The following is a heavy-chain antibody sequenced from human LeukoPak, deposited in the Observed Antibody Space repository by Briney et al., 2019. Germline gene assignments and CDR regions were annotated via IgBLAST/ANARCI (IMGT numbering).Heavy chain of an antibody. Sequence: ASVKVSCKVSGYTLTELSMHWVRQAPGKGLEWMGGFDPEDGETIYAQKFQGRVTMTEDTSTGTAYMELSSLRSEDTAVYYCATRNTEREYYFDYWGQGTLVTVSS. V-gene: IGHV1-24*01. CDR3: ATRNTEREYYFDY. D-gene: IGHD3-10*01. J-gene: IGHJ4*02. CDR2: FDPEDGET. CDR1: GYTLTELS.